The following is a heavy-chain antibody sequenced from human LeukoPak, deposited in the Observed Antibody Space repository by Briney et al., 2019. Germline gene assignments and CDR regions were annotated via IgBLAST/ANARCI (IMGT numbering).Heavy chain of an antibody. Sequence: SGGSLRLSCAASGFIFSNYAMSWVRQGAGKGVEGVSSISGSGGKTYYADSVKGRFTVSRDNSNDIVYLQMNSLRAEDTAVYYCASGRYSGSYLSEFWGQGTLVTVSS. CDR2: ISGSGGKT. V-gene: IGHV3-23*01. D-gene: IGHD1-26*01. CDR1: GFIFSNYA. CDR3: ASGRYSGSYLSEF. J-gene: IGHJ4*02.